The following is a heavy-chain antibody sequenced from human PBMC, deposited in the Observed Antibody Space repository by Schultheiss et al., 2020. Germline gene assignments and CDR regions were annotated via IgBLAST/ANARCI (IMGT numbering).Heavy chain of an antibody. CDR3: AKDGLGIGGSAFDI. V-gene: IGHV3-23*01. Sequence: GGSLRLSCTASGFNFGDYAMSWFRQAPGKGLEWVSAISGSGVSTYYADSVKGRFTISRDNSKNTLYLQMNSLRAEDTAVYYCAKDGLGIGGSAFDIWGQVTMVTVSS. J-gene: IGHJ3*02. CDR2: ISGSGVST. D-gene: IGHD1-14*01. CDR1: GFNFGDYA.